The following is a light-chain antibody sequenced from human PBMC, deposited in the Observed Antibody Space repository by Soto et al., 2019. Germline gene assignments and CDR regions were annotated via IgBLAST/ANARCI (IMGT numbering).Light chain of an antibody. Sequence: DIESTHPPSTLSGSLGYVFTITFGASQTISSWLAWYQQKPGKAPKLLIYKASTLKSGVPSRFSGSGSGTEFTLTISSLQPDDFATYYCQHYNSYSEAFGQGTKVDIK. CDR1: QTISSW. V-gene: IGKV1-5*03. CDR3: QHYNSYSEA. J-gene: IGKJ1*01. CDR2: KAS.